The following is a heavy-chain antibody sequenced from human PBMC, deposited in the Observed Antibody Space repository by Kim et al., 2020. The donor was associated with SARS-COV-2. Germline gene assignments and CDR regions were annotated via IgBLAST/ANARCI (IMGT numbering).Heavy chain of an antibody. V-gene: IGHV3-11*01. CDR1: GFTFSDYY. D-gene: IGHD3-3*01. CDR3: ARDISYYDFWSGYYSPSLDV. J-gene: IGHJ6*04. CDR2: ISSTGITI. Sequence: GGSLRLSCAASGFTFSDYYMSWIRQAPGKGLELVSYISSTGITIYYADSVKGRFTISRDNAKNSLYLQMNSLRAEDTAVYYCARDISYYDFWSGYYSPSLDVWGKGTTVTVSS.